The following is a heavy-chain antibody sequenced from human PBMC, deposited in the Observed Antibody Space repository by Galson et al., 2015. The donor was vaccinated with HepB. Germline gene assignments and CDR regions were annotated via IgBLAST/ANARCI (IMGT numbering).Heavy chain of an antibody. V-gene: IGHV1-18*04. CDR2: ISAYNGYT. CDR3: ARNGYSGYDSDYYYYYGMDV. J-gene: IGHJ6*02. CDR1: GYTFTSYG. Sequence: SGYTFTSYGISWVRQAPGQGLEWVGCISAYNGYTKYAQKLQGRVTMTTDTSTSTAYMELRSLRSDDTAVYYCARNGYSGYDSDYYYYYGMDVWGQGTTVTVSS. D-gene: IGHD5-12*01.